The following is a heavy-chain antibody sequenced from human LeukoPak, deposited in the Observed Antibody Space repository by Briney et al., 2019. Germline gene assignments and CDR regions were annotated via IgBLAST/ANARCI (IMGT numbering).Heavy chain of an antibody. D-gene: IGHD2-15*01. Sequence: PGGSLRLSCAASGFTFSSYAMSWVRQAPGKGLEWVSAISGSGGSTYYADSVKGRFTISRDNSKNTLYLQLNSLRAEDTAVYYCAKYPVVIPAPGNWFDPWGQGTLVTVSS. J-gene: IGHJ5*02. CDR3: AKYPVVIPAPGNWFDP. CDR1: GFTFSSYA. CDR2: ISGSGGST. V-gene: IGHV3-23*01.